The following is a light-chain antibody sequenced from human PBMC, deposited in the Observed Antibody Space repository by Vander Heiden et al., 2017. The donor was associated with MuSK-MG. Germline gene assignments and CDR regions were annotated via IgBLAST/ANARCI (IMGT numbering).Light chain of an antibody. CDR1: QSVSSSF. CDR3: QQYGSSPMCS. Sequence: EIVLTQSPGTLSLSPGERATLSCRASQSVSSSFLAWYQQKPGQTPRLLIYRASSRATGIPDRFSGSGSGTDFTLTISRLEPEDFAVYYCQQYGSSPMCSFGQGTKLEIK. CDR2: RAS. V-gene: IGKV3-20*01. J-gene: IGKJ2*04.